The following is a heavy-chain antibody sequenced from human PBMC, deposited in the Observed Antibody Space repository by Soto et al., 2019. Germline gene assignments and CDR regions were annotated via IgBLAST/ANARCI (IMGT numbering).Heavy chain of an antibody. Sequence: PWETLSLTCTVSSGSITRGDYYWSWIRQPPGKGLEYIGYIYYSGSTYYNPSLKSRVIISVDTSRSQFSLELSSVTAADTAVFYCARGRGGGLNSYYFDYWGQGTLVTVSS. V-gene: IGHV4-30-4*01. CDR3: ARGRGGGLNSYYFDY. D-gene: IGHD3-16*01. CDR1: SGSITRGDYY. CDR2: IYYSGST. J-gene: IGHJ4*02.